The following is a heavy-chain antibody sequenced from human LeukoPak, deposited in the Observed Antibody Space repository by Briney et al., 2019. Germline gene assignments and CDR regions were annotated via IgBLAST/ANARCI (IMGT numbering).Heavy chain of an antibody. Sequence: PSETLSLTCTVSGGSISSYYWSWIRQPPGKGLEWIGYIYYSGSTNYNPSLKSRVTISVDTSKNQFSLKLSSVTAADTAVYYCARSLAGIAAAGTRWFDPWGQGTLVTVSS. CDR3: ARSLAGIAAAGTRWFDP. D-gene: IGHD6-13*01. V-gene: IGHV4-59*08. J-gene: IGHJ5*02. CDR1: GGSISSYY. CDR2: IYYSGST.